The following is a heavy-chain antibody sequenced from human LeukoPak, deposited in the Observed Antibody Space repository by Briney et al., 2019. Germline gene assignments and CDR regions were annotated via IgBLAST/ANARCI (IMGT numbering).Heavy chain of an antibody. CDR2: ISGSGGST. J-gene: IGHJ5*02. CDR3: AKSRSVTGWVNWFDP. V-gene: IGHV3-23*01. CDR1: GFTFSSYA. Sequence: GGSLRLSCAASGFTFSSYAMSWVRQAPGKGLEWVSAISGSGGSTYYADSVKGRFTISRDNSKNTLYLQMNSLRAEDTAVYYCAKSRSVTGWVNWFDPWGQGTLVTVSS. D-gene: IGHD1-26*01.